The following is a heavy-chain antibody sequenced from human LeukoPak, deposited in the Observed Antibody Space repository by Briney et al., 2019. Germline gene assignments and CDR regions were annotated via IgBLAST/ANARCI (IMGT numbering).Heavy chain of an antibody. Sequence: KPSETLSLTCTVSGGSISSTSSYWGWIRQPPGKGLEWIGEINHSGSTNYNPSLKSRVTISVDTSKNQFSLKLSSVTAADTAVYYCARQRHSSSWYGDYFDYWGQGTLVTVSS. J-gene: IGHJ4*02. CDR3: ARQRHSSSWYGDYFDY. CDR2: INHSGST. V-gene: IGHV4-39*01. D-gene: IGHD6-13*01. CDR1: GGSISSTSSY.